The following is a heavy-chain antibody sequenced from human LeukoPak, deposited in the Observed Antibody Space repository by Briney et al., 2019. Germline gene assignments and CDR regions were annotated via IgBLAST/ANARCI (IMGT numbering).Heavy chain of an antibody. V-gene: IGHV4-34*01. Sequence: NPSETLSLTCAVYGGSFSGYYWSWIRQPPGKGLEWIGEINHSGSTNYNPSLKSRVTISVDTSKNQFSLKLSSVTAADTAVYYCARRPPDSSGYYYPGWFDPWGQGTLVTVSS. CDR3: ARRPPDSSGYYYPGWFDP. J-gene: IGHJ5*02. D-gene: IGHD3-22*01. CDR2: INHSGST. CDR1: GGSFSGYY.